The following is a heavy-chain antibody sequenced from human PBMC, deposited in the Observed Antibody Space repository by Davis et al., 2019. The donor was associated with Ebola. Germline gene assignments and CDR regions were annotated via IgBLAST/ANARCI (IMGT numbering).Heavy chain of an antibody. CDR2: IYYSGST. D-gene: IGHD3-16*01. J-gene: IGHJ4*02. V-gene: IGHV4-59*01. CDR1: GGSIGGYY. Sequence: MPSETLSLTCTVSGGSIGGYYWNWIRQPPGKGLEWIGYIYYSGSTNYNPSLKSRVTISVDTSKNQFSLKLSSVTAADTAVYYCASSTPLYDYALDYWGQGTLVTVSS. CDR3: ASSTPLYDYALDY.